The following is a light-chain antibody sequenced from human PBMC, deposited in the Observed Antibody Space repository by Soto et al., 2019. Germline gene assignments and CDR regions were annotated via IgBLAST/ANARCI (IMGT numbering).Light chain of an antibody. CDR3: QQRSNWWS. Sequence: EMVLTQSPATLSLSPGERATLSCRASQSVSSYLCWYQQKPGQAPRLLLYDASNRATGIPARFSGSGSGTDLPLTIRGLGPEDFAVYYCQQRSNWWSFGQGTKVEI. CDR2: DAS. CDR1: QSVSSY. J-gene: IGKJ1*01. V-gene: IGKV3-11*01.